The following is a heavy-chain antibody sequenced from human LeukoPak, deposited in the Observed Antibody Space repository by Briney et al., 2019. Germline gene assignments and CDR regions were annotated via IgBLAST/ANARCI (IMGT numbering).Heavy chain of an antibody. V-gene: IGHV3-23*01. J-gene: IGHJ4*02. CDR3: AKGGGYSGYEIFDY. CDR1: GFTFSSYA. CDR2: ISGSGGST. D-gene: IGHD5-12*01. Sequence: PGGSLRLSCAASGFTFSSYAMSWVRQAPGTGLEWVSAISGSGGSTYYADSVKGRFTISRDNSKNTLYLQMNSLRAEDTAVYYCAKGGGYSGYEIFDYWGQGTLVTVSS.